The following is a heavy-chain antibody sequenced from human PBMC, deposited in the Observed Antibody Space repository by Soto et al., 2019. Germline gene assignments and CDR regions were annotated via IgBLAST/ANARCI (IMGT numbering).Heavy chain of an antibody. J-gene: IGHJ4*02. Sequence: QVQLVESGGGVVQPGRSLRLSCAASGFTFSSYGMHWVRQAPGKGLEWVAVIWYDGSNKYYADSVKGRFTISRDNSKNTLYLQMNSLRAEDTAVYYCARESIAVAGTKRGIEYWGQGTLVTVSS. V-gene: IGHV3-33*01. CDR2: IWYDGSNK. CDR1: GFTFSSYG. D-gene: IGHD6-19*01. CDR3: ARESIAVAGTKRGIEY.